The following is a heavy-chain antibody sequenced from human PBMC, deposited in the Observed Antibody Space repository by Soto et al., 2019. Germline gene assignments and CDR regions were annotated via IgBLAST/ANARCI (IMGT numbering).Heavy chain of an antibody. V-gene: IGHV3-30*18. CDR2: ISFDGSDE. CDR1: GFIFSSYG. CDR3: AKDQASGQGSFDS. Sequence: PGGSLRLSCVASGFIFSSYGMNWVRQAPGKGLEWVAVISFDGSDEYYTDSVKGRFTISRDNSKNTLYLQMNSLRADDTAVYYCAKDQASGQGSFDSWGQGTLVTVSS. J-gene: IGHJ4*02.